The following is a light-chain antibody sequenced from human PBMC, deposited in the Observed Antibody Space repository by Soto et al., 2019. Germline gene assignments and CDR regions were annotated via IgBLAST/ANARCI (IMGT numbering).Light chain of an antibody. V-gene: IGKV3-15*01. Sequence: EIVMTQSPATLSVSPGERATLSCRASQSVSSNLAWYQQKPGQAPRLLIYGASTRATGIPARFSGSGSGTEFTLTISSLQSEDVAVYYCMQYHYWWTFGQDTKVEIK. CDR2: GAS. CDR3: MQYHYWWT. J-gene: IGKJ1*01. CDR1: QSVSSN.